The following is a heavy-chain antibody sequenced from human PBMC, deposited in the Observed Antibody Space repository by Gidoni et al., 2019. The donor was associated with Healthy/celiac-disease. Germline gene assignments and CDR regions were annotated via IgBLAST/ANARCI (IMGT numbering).Heavy chain of an antibody. V-gene: IGHV1-2*02. J-gene: IGHJ4*02. D-gene: IGHD3-9*01. Sequence: QVQLVQSGAEVKQPGASVKVSCKASGYPFTGYYMHWVRQAPGQGLEWMGWINPKSGGTNYAQKLQGRGNMTRDTSISTAYMELSRLRSDDTAVYYCARGADILTGYNFDYWGQGTLVTVSS. CDR3: ARGADILTGYNFDY. CDR2: INPKSGGT. CDR1: GYPFTGYY.